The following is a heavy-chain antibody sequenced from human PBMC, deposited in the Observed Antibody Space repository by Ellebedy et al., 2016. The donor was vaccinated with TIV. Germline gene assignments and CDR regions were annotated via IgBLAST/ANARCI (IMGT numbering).Heavy chain of an antibody. CDR3: ARDSQIWLMNGMDV. V-gene: IGHV3-30-3*01. CDR2: MSYDGSNK. CDR1: GFIFTNYA. J-gene: IGHJ6*02. D-gene: IGHD5-24*01. Sequence: GGSLRLSCAASGFIFTNYALHWVRQAPGKGLEWVAVMSYDGSNKYYADSVKGRFTISRDNSKNALFLQMNSLRAEDTAVYYCARDSQIWLMNGMDVWGQGTTVTVTS.